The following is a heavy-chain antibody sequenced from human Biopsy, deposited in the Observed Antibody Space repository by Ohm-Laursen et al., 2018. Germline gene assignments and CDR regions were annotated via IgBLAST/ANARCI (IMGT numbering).Heavy chain of an antibody. CDR1: GFSLRNFT. CDR2: ISRSVSHI. Sequence: SLRLSCTASGFSLRNFTINWFRQAPGKGLEWVSSISRSVSHILYAETLKGRFTSSRDNAKNSVYLQMNSLRVEDTGVYYCARGRTHLLPDHDWFDPWGQGTLVTVSS. CDR3: ARGRTHLLPDHDWFDP. D-gene: IGHD1-14*01. V-gene: IGHV3-21*06. J-gene: IGHJ5*02.